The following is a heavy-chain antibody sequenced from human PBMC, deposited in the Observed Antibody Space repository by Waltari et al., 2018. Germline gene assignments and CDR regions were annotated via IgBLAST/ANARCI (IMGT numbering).Heavy chain of an antibody. CDR1: GYTFTAYY. J-gene: IGHJ3*02. CDR2: INSNTGGA. V-gene: IGHV1-2*02. D-gene: IGHD1-7*01. CDR3: AREALGGTKAFDM. Sequence: QIQIMQSGAEVKKPGASVKVSCPASGYTFTAYYLHCARQAPGQGLEWMGWINSNTGGADCAQSFQGRVTVTRDTSISTVYMELSGLTSDDTAVYYCAREALGGTKAFDMWGQGTMVTVSS.